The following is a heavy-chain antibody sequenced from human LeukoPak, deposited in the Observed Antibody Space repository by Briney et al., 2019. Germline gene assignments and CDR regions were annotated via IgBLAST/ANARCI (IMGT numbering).Heavy chain of an antibody. CDR3: ASLNRGSYYFDY. J-gene: IGHJ4*02. CDR1: GGSISSSSYY. Sequence: SETLSLTCTVSGGSISSSSYYWGWIRQPPGKGLEWIGSIYYSGSTYYNPSLKSRVTISVDTSKNQFSLKLTSVTAADTAVYYCASLNRGSYYFDYWGQGTLVTVSS. V-gene: IGHV4-39*07. CDR2: IYYSGST. D-gene: IGHD1-14*01.